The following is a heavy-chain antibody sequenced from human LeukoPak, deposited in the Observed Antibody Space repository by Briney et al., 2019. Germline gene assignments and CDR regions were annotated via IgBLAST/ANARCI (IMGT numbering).Heavy chain of an antibody. CDR1: GGSITSGSYY. V-gene: IGHV4-61*02. Sequence: PSETLSLTCTVSGGSITSGSYYWSWIRQPAGKGLEWIGRINTSGRTNYNPSLKSRVTMSVDTSKNQFSLNLNSVTAAGTAVYYCARGNYYDSSGYYTLFDYWGQGTLVTVSS. J-gene: IGHJ4*02. CDR2: INTSGRT. CDR3: ARGNYYDSSGYYTLFDY. D-gene: IGHD3-22*01.